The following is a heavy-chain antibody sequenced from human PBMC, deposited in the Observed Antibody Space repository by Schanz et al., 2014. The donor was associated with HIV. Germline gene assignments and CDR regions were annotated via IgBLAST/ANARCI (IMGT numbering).Heavy chain of an antibody. CDR2: ISGSGGST. V-gene: IGHV3-NL1*01. J-gene: IGHJ6*02. Sequence: QVQLVESGGRVVQPGRSLRLSCAASGFTFSTYGMHWVRQAPGKGLEWVSAISGSGGSTYYADSVKGRFTISRDNAKNSLYLQMNSLRAEDTALYYCAKDNGWPLASYYGMDVWGQGTTVTVSS. CDR3: AKDNGWPLASYYGMDV. CDR1: GFTFSTYG. D-gene: IGHD6-19*01.